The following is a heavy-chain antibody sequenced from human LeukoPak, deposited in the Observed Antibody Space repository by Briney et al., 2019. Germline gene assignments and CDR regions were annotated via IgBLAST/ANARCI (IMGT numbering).Heavy chain of an antibody. D-gene: IGHD3-22*01. Sequence: PSETLSLTCTVSGGSVSIGSYYWSWIRQPAGKGLEWIGRFYTSGNINYNPSLKSRVTMSVDTSKNQFSLRLSSVTAADTAVYYCARGRATILVAYTHWGQGTLVAVSS. CDR1: GGSVSIGSYY. J-gene: IGHJ4*02. CDR3: ARGRATILVAYTH. V-gene: IGHV4-61*02. CDR2: FYTSGNI.